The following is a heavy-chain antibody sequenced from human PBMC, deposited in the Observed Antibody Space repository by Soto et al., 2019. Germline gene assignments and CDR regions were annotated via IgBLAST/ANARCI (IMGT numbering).Heavy chain of an antibody. V-gene: IGHV1-2*04. CDR2: INPNSGDT. Sequence: ASVKVSCKASGYTFTGYYLHWVRQAPGQGLEWMGWINPNSGDTIYAQKFQGWVTMTRNTSINTAYMELSRLRSDDTAVYYCARARVYYDTGGYFNSWGQGTLVTVSS. CDR1: GYTFTGYY. D-gene: IGHD3-22*01. J-gene: IGHJ4*02. CDR3: ARARVYYDTGGYFNS.